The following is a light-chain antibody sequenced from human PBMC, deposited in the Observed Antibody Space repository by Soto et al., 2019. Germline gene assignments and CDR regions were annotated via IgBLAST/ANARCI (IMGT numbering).Light chain of an antibody. CDR3: QTWGTGTVV. CDR2: LNSDGSH. CDR1: SGHSSYA. J-gene: IGLJ2*01. Sequence: QPVLTQSPSASASLGASVKLTCTLSSGHSSYAIAWHQQQPEKGPRYLMKLNSDGSHSKGDGIPDRFSGSSSGAERYLTISSLQSEDEAEYYCQTWGTGTVVFGGGTKVTVL. V-gene: IGLV4-69*01.